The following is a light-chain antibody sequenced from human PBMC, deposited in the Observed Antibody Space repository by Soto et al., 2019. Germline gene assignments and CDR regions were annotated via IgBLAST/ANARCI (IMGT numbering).Light chain of an antibody. Sequence: DIQMTQFPSTQSGSVGDRVIITCRASQSISSWLAWYQQKPGKAPNLLIYKASSLASGVPSRFSGSGFGTEFTLTISSLQPDDIATYYCQQYDSYSTFGGGTKVEIK. CDR2: KAS. J-gene: IGKJ4*01. V-gene: IGKV1-5*03. CDR3: QQYDSYST. CDR1: QSISSW.